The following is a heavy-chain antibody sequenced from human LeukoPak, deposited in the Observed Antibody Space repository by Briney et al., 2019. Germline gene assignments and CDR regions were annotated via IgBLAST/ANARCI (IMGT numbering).Heavy chain of an antibody. D-gene: IGHD3-22*01. CDR3: AKGPDGSGYYTGLDY. V-gene: IGHV3-9*01. CDR2: ISWNSGSI. Sequence: GRSLRLSCAASGFTFDDYAMHWVRQAPGKGLEGVSGISWNSGSIGYADSVKGRFTISRDNAKNSLYLQMNSLRAEDTALYYCAKGPDGSGYYTGLDYWGQGTLVTVSS. CDR1: GFTFDDYA. J-gene: IGHJ4*02.